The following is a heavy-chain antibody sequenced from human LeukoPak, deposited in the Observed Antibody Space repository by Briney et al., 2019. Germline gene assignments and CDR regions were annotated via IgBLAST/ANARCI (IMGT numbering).Heavy chain of an antibody. Sequence: SETLSLTCTVSGGSIRSSTDYWGWIRQPPGKELEWIGSIYYSGSTYYNPSLKSRVTISVDTSKNQFSLKLSSVTAADTAVYYCARVYLGSGSNSVDYWGQGALVTVSS. CDR3: ARVYLGSGSNSVDY. V-gene: IGHV4-39*07. J-gene: IGHJ4*02. D-gene: IGHD3-10*02. CDR2: IYYSGST. CDR1: GGSIRSSTDY.